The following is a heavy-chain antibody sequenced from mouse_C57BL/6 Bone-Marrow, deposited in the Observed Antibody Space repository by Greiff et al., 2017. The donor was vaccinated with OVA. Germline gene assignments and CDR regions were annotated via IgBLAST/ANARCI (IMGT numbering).Heavy chain of an antibody. CDR3: ARAYYSHYYAMDY. CDR2: ISYDGSN. Sequence: DVKLQESGPGLVKPSQSLSLTCSVTGYSITSGYYWNWIRQFPGNKLEWMGYISYDGSNNYNPSLKNRISITRDTSKNQFFLKLNSVTTEDTATYYCARAYYSHYYAMDYWGQGTSVTVSS. J-gene: IGHJ4*01. CDR1: GYSITSGYY. V-gene: IGHV3-6*01. D-gene: IGHD2-12*01.